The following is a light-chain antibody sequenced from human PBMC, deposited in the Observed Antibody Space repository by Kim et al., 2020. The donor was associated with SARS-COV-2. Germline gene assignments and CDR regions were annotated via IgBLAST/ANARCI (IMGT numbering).Light chain of an antibody. CDR1: SLRSYY. Sequence: SSELTQDPAVSVALGQTVRITCQGDSLRSYYPIWYQQKPGQAPVLVIYGKNSRPSGIPDRFSGSSSGNTASLTITGAQAEDDADYYCNSRDSSGNHPVCGGGTQLTVL. CDR3: NSRDSSGNHPV. J-gene: IGLJ2*01. V-gene: IGLV3-19*01. CDR2: GKN.